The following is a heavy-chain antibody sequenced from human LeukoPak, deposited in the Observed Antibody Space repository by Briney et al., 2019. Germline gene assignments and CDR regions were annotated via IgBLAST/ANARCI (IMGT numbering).Heavy chain of an antibody. CDR3: ASSSSWYRFDF. CDR2: VSYNGIT. V-gene: IGHV4-39*01. D-gene: IGHD6-13*01. Sequence: SETLSLTCTVPGDSVSSSDYYWVWLRQPPGKGLEWIGTVSYNGITYYPPSLQSRLSISIDTPKNQFSLTLTSVAAADTAVYYCASSSSWYRFDFWGQGTLVTVSS. CDR1: GDSVSSSDYY. J-gene: IGHJ5*01.